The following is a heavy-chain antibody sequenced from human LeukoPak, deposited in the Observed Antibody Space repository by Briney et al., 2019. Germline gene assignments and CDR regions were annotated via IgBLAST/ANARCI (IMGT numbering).Heavy chain of an antibody. D-gene: IGHD6-6*01. CDR1: GYTLTELS. V-gene: IGHV1-24*01. J-gene: IGHJ4*02. Sequence: ASVKVSCKVSGYTLTELSMHWVRQAPGKGLEWMGGFDPEDGETIYAQKFQGRVTMTTDTSTSTAYMELRSLRSDDTAVYYCARETTQYSSSAFDYWGQGTLVTVSS. CDR3: ARETTQYSSSAFDY. CDR2: FDPEDGET.